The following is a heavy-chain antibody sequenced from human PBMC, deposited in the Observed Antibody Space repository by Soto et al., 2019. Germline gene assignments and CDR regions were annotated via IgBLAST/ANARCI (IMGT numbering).Heavy chain of an antibody. V-gene: IGHV3-30*18. CDR1: GFTFSSYG. D-gene: IGHD3-16*02. CDR2: ISYDGSNK. J-gene: IGHJ4*02. CDR3: AKPESIMITFGGVIA. Sequence: GGSLRLSCAASGFTFSSYGMHWVRQAPGKGLEWVAVISYDGSNKYYADSVKGRFTISRDNSKNTLYLQMNSLRAEDTAVYYCAKPESIMITFGGVIAWGQGTLVTVSS.